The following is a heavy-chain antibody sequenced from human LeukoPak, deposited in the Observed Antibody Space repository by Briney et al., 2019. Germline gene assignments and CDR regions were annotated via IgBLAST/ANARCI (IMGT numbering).Heavy chain of an antibody. CDR1: GGSISSGSYY. V-gene: IGHV4-61*02. D-gene: IGHD5-18*01. CDR3: ANGYNYGLDY. J-gene: IGHJ4*02. Sequence: PSETLSLTCTVSGGSISSGSYYWSWIRQPAGKGLEWIGRIYTSGSTNYNPSLKSRVTISVDTSKNQFSLKLSSVTAADTAVYYCANGYNYGLDYWGQGTLVTVSS. CDR2: IYTSGST.